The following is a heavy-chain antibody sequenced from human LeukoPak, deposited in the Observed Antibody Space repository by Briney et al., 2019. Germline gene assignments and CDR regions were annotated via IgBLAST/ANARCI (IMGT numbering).Heavy chain of an antibody. CDR2: INPSGGST. CDR3: ARGQLVRAYYYYYMDV. V-gene: IGHV1-46*01. Sequence: ASVKVSCKASGYTFTSYYMHWVRQAPGQWLEWMGIINPSGGSTSYAQKFQGRVTMTRDTSTSTVYMELSSLRSEDTAVYYCARGQLVRAYYYYYMDVWGKGTTVTVSS. CDR1: GYTFTSYY. D-gene: IGHD6-6*01. J-gene: IGHJ6*03.